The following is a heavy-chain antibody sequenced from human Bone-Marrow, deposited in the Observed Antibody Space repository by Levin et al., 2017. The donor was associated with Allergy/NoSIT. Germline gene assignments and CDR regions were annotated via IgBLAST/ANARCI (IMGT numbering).Heavy chain of an antibody. CDR1: GFTFSSYA. V-gene: IGHV3-23*01. J-gene: IGHJ5*02. D-gene: IGHD1-26*01. Sequence: PGGSLRLSCAASGFTFSSYAMSWVRQAPGKGLEWVSAISGSGGSTYYADSVKGRFTISRDNSKNTLYLQMNSLRAEDTAVYYCAKDRLRYAPIVGATGWCDPWGQGTLVTVSS. CDR3: AKDRLRYAPIVGATGWCDP. CDR2: ISGSGGST.